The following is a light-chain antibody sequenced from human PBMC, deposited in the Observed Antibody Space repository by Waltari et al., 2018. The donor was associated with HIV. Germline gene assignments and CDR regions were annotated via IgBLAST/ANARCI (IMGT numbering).Light chain of an antibody. V-gene: IGLV2-11*01. Sequence: QSSLTQPRSVSGSPGPSVTISCSGTSSAVGSYTYVSSYQQHPGKAPKVMLYDVSKRPSGVPDRFSGSKSGKTASLTISGLQAEDEADYYCCSYAGMYTWVFGGGTKLTVL. CDR1: SSAVGSYTY. J-gene: IGLJ3*02. CDR3: CSYAGMYTWV. CDR2: DVS.